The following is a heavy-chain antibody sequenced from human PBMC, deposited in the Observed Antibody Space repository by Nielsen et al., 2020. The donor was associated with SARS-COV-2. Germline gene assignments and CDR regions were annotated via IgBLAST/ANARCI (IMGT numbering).Heavy chain of an antibody. V-gene: IGHV1-24*01. CDR3: ARLASSNPNYYYYMDV. CDR2: FDPEDGET. J-gene: IGHJ6*03. CDR1: GYTLTDLS. Sequence: ASVKVSCKVSGYTLTDLSMHWVRQAPGKGLEWMGGFDPEDGETIYAQKFQGRVTITADESTSTAYMELSSLRSEDTAVYYCARLASSNPNYYYYMDVWGKGTTVTVSS. D-gene: IGHD6-6*01.